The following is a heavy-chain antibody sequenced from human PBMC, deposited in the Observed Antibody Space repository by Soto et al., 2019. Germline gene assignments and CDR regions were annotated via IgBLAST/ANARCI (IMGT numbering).Heavy chain of an antibody. V-gene: IGHV4-31*03. Sequence: QVQLQESGPGLVKPSQTLSLTCTVSGGSISTGGYYWIWIRQHPGKGLEWIGYIYYSGSTYYNPSLKRRVTISVDTSKNQFSLKLSSVTAADTAVYYCARGLSVTLFDNWGQGTLVTVSS. CDR2: IYYSGST. D-gene: IGHD4-17*01. CDR1: GGSISTGGYY. CDR3: ARGLSVTLFDN. J-gene: IGHJ4*02.